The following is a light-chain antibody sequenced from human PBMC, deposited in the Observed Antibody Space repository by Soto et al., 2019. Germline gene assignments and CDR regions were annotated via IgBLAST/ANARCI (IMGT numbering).Light chain of an antibody. CDR2: DAS. V-gene: IGKV3-20*01. J-gene: IGKJ1*01. CDR1: QSVSSSY. CDR3: QHYGSSPPWT. Sequence: EIVLTQSPGTLSLSPGERATLSCRASQSVSSSYLAWYQQKPGQAPRLLIHDASSRATGIPDRFSGSGSGTDFTLTINRLEPEDFAVYYCQHYGSSPPWTFGQGTKVEIK.